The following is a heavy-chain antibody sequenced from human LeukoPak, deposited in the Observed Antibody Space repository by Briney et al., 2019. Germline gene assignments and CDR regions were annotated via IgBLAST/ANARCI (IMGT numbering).Heavy chain of an antibody. CDR2: INPSGGST. J-gene: IGHJ4*02. V-gene: IGHV1-46*01. D-gene: IGHD3-22*01. CDR1: GYTFTSYY. Sequence: GASVKVSCKASGYTFTSYYMHWVRQAPGQGLEWMGIINPSGGSTIYAQKFQGRVTMTRDTSTSTVYMELSSLRSEDTAVYCCARDYGPSYHYDSSGYLGYWGQGTLVTVSS. CDR3: ARDYGPSYHYDSSGYLGY.